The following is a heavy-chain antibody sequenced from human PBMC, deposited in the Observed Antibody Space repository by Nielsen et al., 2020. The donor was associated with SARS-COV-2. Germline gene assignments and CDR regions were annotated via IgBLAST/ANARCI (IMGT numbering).Heavy chain of an antibody. CDR1: GYTFTGYH. CDR2: INPNSGGT. Sequence: ASVKVSCKASGYTFTGYHMHWVRQAPGQGLEWMGWINPNSGGTNYAKKLQGRVTMTRDTSISTAYMELSRLRSDDTAVYYCARGRAAGGFDYWGQGTLVTVSS. V-gene: IGHV1-2*02. D-gene: IGHD6-13*01. CDR3: ARGRAAGGFDY. J-gene: IGHJ4*02.